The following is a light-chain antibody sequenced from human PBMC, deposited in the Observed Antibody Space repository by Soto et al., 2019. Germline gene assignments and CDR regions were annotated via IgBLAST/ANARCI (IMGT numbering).Light chain of an antibody. Sequence: DIPMTQSPSSLSASAGDRVTITCRASQGINNYVAWYQQKPGKPPKLLIYAASTLQSGVPSRFSGSGSWTAFTLTINSLQPEDVATYSCQKYSSVPVFGPGTKVDIK. CDR1: QGINNY. CDR2: AAS. J-gene: IGKJ3*01. CDR3: QKYSSVPV. V-gene: IGKV1-27*01.